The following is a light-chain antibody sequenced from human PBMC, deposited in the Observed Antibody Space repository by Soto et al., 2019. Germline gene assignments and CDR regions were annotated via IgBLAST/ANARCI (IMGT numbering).Light chain of an antibody. CDR3: CSYAASITFV. V-gene: IGLV2-11*01. Sequence: ALTQFRAVTGSAGHSVTVPCTGSYXVIGDYSYVSWDQKHPDKAPRLMIFDVNKRPSGVPERFSGSKSCHTASLTISGLQAEDEADYYCCSYAASITFVFCTGTKVTVL. J-gene: IGLJ1*01. CDR1: YXVIGDYSY. CDR2: DVN.